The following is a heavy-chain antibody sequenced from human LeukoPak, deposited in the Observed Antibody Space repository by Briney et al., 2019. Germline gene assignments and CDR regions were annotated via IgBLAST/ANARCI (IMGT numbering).Heavy chain of an antibody. Sequence: PGGPLRLSCAASGFTFSSYAMSWVRQAPGKGLEWVSFISSSGASIYYADSVKGRFTVSRDNAKNSLYLQMNSLGVEDTAMYYCAPICSSGNCFQTRFDYWGQGTLVTVSS. D-gene: IGHD3-22*01. CDR1: GFTFSSYA. J-gene: IGHJ4*02. V-gene: IGHV3-21*01. CDR3: APICSSGNCFQTRFDY. CDR2: ISSSGASI.